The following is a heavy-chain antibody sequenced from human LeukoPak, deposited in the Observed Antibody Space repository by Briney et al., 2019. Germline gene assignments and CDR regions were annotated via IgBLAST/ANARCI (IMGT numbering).Heavy chain of an antibody. D-gene: IGHD4-17*01. J-gene: IGHJ3*02. Sequence: GAALKISFKGSGYRFTSYWIGWVRPMPGKGVGWMGIIYPGDSDTRYSPSFQGQVTISADKSISTAYLQWSSLKASDTAMYYCARPKEYGDFLDAFDIWGQGTMVTVSS. CDR1: GYRFTSYW. V-gene: IGHV5-51*01. CDR3: ARPKEYGDFLDAFDI. CDR2: IYPGDSDT.